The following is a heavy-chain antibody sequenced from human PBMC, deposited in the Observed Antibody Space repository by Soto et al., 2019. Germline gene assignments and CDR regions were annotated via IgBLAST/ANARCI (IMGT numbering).Heavy chain of an antibody. J-gene: IGHJ5*02. CDR2: IATYNSNK. D-gene: IGHD3-10*01. CDR3: ARVLRGVVNWFDP. V-gene: IGHV1-18*01. Sequence: GPGVKQPGASVTVSCKTSGDTFTNFGLSWVRQAPGQGLEWMGWIATYNSNKNYAQKFQGRLTLTTDTSTSTAYRELKSLGYDDTAVYYCARVLRGVVNWFDPWGQGTLGTVSS. CDR1: GDTFTNFG.